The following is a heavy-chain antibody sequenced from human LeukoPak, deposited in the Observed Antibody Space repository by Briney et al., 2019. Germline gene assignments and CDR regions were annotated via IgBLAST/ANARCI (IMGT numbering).Heavy chain of an antibody. CDR2: IYYTGST. CDR1: GVSISPYY. V-gene: IGHV4-59*08. D-gene: IGHD6-19*01. J-gene: IGHJ4*02. CDR3: ARHGTAVALDY. Sequence: SETLSLTCTVSGVSISPYYWSWIRQPPGKGLEWIGYIYYTGSTTYNPSLGGRVTISVDTSKDQFSLKVTSVTAADTAVYYCARHGTAVALDYWGQGTLVTVSS.